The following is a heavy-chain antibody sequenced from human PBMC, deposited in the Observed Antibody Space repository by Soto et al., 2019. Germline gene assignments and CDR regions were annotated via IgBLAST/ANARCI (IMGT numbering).Heavy chain of an antibody. V-gene: IGHV3-72*01. CDR3: ASGTVAAMDY. CDR1: GFTFSDHY. D-gene: IGHD5-18*01. CDR2: TRNKVDSYTT. J-gene: IGHJ4*02. Sequence: EVQLVESGGDLVQPGGSLRLSCAASGFTFSDHYMEWVRQAPGKRLEWVGRTRNKVDSYTTQYAASVRGRFTISRDDSKTSLYMQMHRLHTEEPALYYCASGTVAAMDYWGQGTLVTVSS.